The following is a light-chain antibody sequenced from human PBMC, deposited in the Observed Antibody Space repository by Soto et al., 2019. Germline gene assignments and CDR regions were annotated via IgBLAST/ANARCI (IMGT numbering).Light chain of an antibody. Sequence: EIVMTQSPATLSVAPRERATLSWSASQSVSSNLAWYQQKPGQAPRLLIYGASTRATGVPARFSGSGSETDFTLTISRLAPEDLAVYYCQQYGGSPRTFGQGTKVDI. J-gene: IGKJ1*01. CDR3: QQYGGSPRT. CDR2: GAS. CDR1: QSVSSN. V-gene: IGKV3D-15*01.